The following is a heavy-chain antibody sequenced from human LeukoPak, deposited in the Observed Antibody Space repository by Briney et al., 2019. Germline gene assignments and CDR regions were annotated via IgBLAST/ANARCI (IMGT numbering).Heavy chain of an antibody. CDR3: ARDRHGYFDY. CDR2: ISHNGDTK. J-gene: IGHJ4*02. V-gene: IGHV3-11*01. Sequence: VGSLRLSCAASGFTFSDHYMIWLRQAPGKGLESISYISHNGDTKYYADSVKGRLSISRDNAKSSLYLEMNSLRVEDTAVYYCARDRHGYFDYWGQGTLVTVSS. D-gene: IGHD6-13*01. CDR1: GFTFSDHY.